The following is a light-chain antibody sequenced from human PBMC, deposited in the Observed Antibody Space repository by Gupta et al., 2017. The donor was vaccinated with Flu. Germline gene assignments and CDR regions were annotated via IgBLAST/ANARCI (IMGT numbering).Light chain of an antibody. CDR2: WAS. CDR3: QQYYSTPLT. V-gene: IGKV4-1*01. CDR1: QSVLYSSNNKNY. Sequence: AVSLGERATINCKSSQSVLYSSNNKNYLAWYQQKPGQPPKLLIYWASTRESGVPDRFSGSGSGTDFTLTISSLQAEDVAVYYCQQYYSTPLTFGRGTKVEIK. J-gene: IGKJ4*01.